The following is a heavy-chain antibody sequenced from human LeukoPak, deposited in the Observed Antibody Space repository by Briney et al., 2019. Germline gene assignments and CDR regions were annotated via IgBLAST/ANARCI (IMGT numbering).Heavy chain of an antibody. CDR2: INHSGST. CDR3: AREEDYYDSSGYYSNL. D-gene: IGHD3-22*01. Sequence: SSETLSLTCAVYGGSFSGYYWRWISQPPGKGVEWIGEINHSGSTNYNPSLKSRVTISVDTSKNQFSLKLSSVTAADTAVYYCAREEDYYDSSGYYSNLWGQGTLVTVSS. V-gene: IGHV4-34*01. CDR1: GGSFSGYY. J-gene: IGHJ5*02.